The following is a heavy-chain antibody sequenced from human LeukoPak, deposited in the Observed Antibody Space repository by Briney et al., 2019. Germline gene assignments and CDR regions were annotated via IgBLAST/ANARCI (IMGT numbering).Heavy chain of an antibody. Sequence: SETLSLTCAVSGGSISSGGYSWSWIRQPPGKGLEWIGYIYHSGRTYYNPSLKSRVTISVDRSKNQFSSKLSSVTAADTAVYYCARGKVVAGTPGQNSWDSWGQGTLVTVSS. D-gene: IGHD6-19*01. CDR3: ARGKVVAGTPGQNSWDS. CDR2: IYHSGRT. V-gene: IGHV4-30-2*01. CDR1: GGSISSGGYS. J-gene: IGHJ4*02.